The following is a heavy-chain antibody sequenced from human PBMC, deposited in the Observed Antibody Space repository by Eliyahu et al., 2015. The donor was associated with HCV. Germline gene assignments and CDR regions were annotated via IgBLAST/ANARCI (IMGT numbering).Heavy chain of an antibody. CDR2: MNLDGSEK. CDR3: ARDPDWGALDY. V-gene: IGHV3-7*01. J-gene: IGHJ4*02. CDR1: GFSFSSSY. Sequence: EVQLVESGGGLVQPGGSLRLSCETSGFSFSSSYMTWIRQVPGQGLGWVASMNLDGSEKGYLDSVQGRFTISRDNAKRSLFLQMNNLRADDTAIYYCARDPDWGALDYWGQGTLVTVSS. D-gene: IGHD7-27*01.